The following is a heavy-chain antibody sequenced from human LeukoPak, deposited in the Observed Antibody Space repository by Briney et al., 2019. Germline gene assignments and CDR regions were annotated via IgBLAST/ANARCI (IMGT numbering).Heavy chain of an antibody. CDR3: ARECGANPDCGNAFDI. D-gene: IGHD4/OR15-4a*01. CDR1: GFTFSSYD. J-gene: IGHJ3*02. V-gene: IGHV3-13*01. Sequence: AGGSLRLSCAASGFTFSSYDMHWVRQATGKGLEWVSAIGTAGDTYYPGYVKGRFTITRDNAKNTLYLQLNSLRAGDTAVYYCARECGANPDCGNAFDIWGQGTMVTVSS. CDR2: IGTAGDT.